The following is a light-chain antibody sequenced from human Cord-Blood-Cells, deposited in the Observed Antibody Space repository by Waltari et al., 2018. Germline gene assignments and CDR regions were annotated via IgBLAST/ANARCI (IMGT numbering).Light chain of an antibody. CDR3: SSYAGSNNLV. V-gene: IGLV2-8*01. Sequence: QSALPPPPSASASPGHSVTISSTQPRSDVYGYYHLTWYQQHPGKAHKLMIYEVSKRPSGVPARFSGSKSGNTASLTVSGLQAEDEADYYCSSYAGSNNLVFGGGTKLTVL. CDR2: EVS. J-gene: IGLJ2*01. CDR1: RSDVYGYYH.